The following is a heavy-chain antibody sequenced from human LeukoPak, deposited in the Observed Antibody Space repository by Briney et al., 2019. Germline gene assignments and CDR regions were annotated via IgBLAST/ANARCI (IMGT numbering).Heavy chain of an antibody. CDR3: ARQSAAAGDFDY. V-gene: IGHV4-59*08. CDR2: IYYSGST. Sequence: SETLSLTCTVSGGSISSYYWSWIQQPPGKGLEWIGYIYYSGSTNYNPSLKSRVTISVDTSKNQFSLKLSSVTAADTAVYYCARQSAAAGDFDYWGPGTLVTVPS. CDR1: GGSISSYY. D-gene: IGHD6-13*01. J-gene: IGHJ4*02.